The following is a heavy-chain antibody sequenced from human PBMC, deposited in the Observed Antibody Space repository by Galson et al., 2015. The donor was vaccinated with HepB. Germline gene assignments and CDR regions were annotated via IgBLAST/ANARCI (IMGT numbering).Heavy chain of an antibody. CDR3: AKGRGMTTFYYYMDV. J-gene: IGHJ6*03. Sequence: SLRLSCAVSGFTFDDFAMHWVRQFPGKGLEWVSGISWNGGSIGYADSVKGRFTISRDNAKNSLYLQMSSLRAEDTALYYCAKGRGMTTFYYYMDVWGKGTTVTVSS. D-gene: IGHD4-11*01. CDR2: ISWNGGSI. CDR1: GFTFDDFA. V-gene: IGHV3-9*01.